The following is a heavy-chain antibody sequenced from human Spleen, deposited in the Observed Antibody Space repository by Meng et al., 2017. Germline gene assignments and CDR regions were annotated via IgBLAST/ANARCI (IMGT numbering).Heavy chain of an antibody. CDR3: VRSSAWVRTGFDP. CDR1: GGSISTSGYY. J-gene: IGHJ5*02. V-gene: IGHV4-39*01. D-gene: IGHD6-19*01. CDR2: IGHSGFT. Sequence: QPQLQESGPGLVRRSEAVARTCSVSGGSISTSGYYWGWIRQPPGKGLEWSGSIGHSGFTYYTPSLKSRVTVSIDTSRNQFSLWLTSVTAADTAVYYCVRSSAWVRTGFDPWGQGTLVTVSS.